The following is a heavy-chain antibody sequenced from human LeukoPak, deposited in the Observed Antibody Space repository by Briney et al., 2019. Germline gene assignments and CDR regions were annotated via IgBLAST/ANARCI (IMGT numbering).Heavy chain of an antibody. Sequence: SETLSLTCAVYGGSFSGYYWSWIRQPPGKGLEWIGEINHSGSTNYNPSLKSRVTISVDTSKNQISLKLSSVTAADTAVYYCARDGSSGWYRRGSPFDYWGQGTLVTISS. CDR2: INHSGST. V-gene: IGHV4-34*01. J-gene: IGHJ4*02. CDR1: GGSFSGYY. D-gene: IGHD6-19*01. CDR3: ARDGSSGWYRRGSPFDY.